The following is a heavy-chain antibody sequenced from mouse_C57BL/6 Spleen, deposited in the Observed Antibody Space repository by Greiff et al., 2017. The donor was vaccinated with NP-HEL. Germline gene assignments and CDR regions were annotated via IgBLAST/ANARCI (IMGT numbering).Heavy chain of an antibody. CDR1: GYTFTSYW. V-gene: IGHV1-7*01. Sequence: QVQLQQPGAELAKPGASVKLSCKASGYTFTSYWMHWVKQRPGQGLEWIGYINPSSGDTTYNQKFKDKATLTADKSSSTAYMQLSSLTYEDSAVYYCARDDGYCRAWFAYWGQGTLVTVSA. CDR3: ARDDGYCRAWFAY. D-gene: IGHD2-3*01. J-gene: IGHJ3*01. CDR2: INPSSGDT.